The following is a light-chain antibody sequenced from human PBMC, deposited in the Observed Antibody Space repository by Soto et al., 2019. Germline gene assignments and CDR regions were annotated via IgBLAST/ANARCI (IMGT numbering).Light chain of an antibody. V-gene: IGKV3-11*01. CDR2: DAS. CDR3: QQRSNWPPT. J-gene: IGKJ3*01. Sequence: EIVLTQSPATLSLSPGERSTLAFRASQSVSSYLAWYQQKPGQAPRLLIYDASNRATGIPARFSGSGSGTDFTLTISSLEPEDFAVYYCQQRSNWPPTFGPGTKVDNK. CDR1: QSVSSY.